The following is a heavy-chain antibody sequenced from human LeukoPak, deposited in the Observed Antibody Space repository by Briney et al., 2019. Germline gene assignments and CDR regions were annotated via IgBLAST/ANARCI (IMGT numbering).Heavy chain of an antibody. CDR1: GYTFTSYG. D-gene: IGHD4-17*01. J-gene: IGHJ6*02. V-gene: IGHV1-18*01. Sequence: ASVKVSCKASGYTFTSYGISWVRQAPGQGLEWMGWISAYNGNTNYAQKLQGRVTMTTDTSTSTAYMELRSLSTDDTAVYYCARALYGDYDYYYYGMDVWGQGTTVTVSS. CDR3: ARALYGDYDYYYYGMDV. CDR2: ISAYNGNT.